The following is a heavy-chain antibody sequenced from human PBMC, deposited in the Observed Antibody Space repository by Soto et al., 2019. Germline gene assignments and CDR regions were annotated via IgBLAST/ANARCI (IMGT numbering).Heavy chain of an antibody. D-gene: IGHD4-17*01. Sequence: EVQLLESGGGLVQPGGSLRLSCAASGFTFSTYGMNWVRQAPGKGLEWVSGITGSGASTYYADSVKGRFTISRDNSENTLYLQMNSLRAEDTAVYYCAKAEYYGGNWYFDLWGRGTLVTVSS. J-gene: IGHJ2*01. V-gene: IGHV3-23*01. CDR2: ITGSGAST. CDR3: AKAEYYGGNWYFDL. CDR1: GFTFSTYG.